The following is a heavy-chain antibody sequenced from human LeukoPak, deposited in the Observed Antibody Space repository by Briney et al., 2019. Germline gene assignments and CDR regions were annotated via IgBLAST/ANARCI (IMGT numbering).Heavy chain of an antibody. J-gene: IGHJ4*02. CDR1: GFTFSSYS. CDR2: ISSSSSTI. CDR3: ARHFDYAYDY. V-gene: IGHV3-48*01. Sequence: SGGSLRLSCAASGFTFSSYSMNWVRQAPGKGLEWVSYISSSSSTIYYADSVKGRFTISRDNAKNSLYLQMNSLRAEDTAVYYCARHFDYAYDYWGQGTLVTVSS. D-gene: IGHD4-17*01.